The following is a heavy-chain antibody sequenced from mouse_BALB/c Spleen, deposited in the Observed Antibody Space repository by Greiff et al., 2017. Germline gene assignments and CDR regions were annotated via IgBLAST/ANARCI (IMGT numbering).Heavy chain of an antibody. J-gene: IGHJ3*01. CDR2: ISSGGSYT. Sequence: EVMLVESGGGLVKPGGSLKLSCAASGFTFSSYAMSWVRQSPEKRLEWVAEISSGGSYTYYPDTVTGRFTISRDNAKNTLYLEMSSLRSEDTAMYYCARGREYGNIGFAYWGQGTLVTVSA. V-gene: IGHV5-9-4*01. CDR1: GFTFSSYA. D-gene: IGHD2-1*01. CDR3: ARGREYGNIGFAY.